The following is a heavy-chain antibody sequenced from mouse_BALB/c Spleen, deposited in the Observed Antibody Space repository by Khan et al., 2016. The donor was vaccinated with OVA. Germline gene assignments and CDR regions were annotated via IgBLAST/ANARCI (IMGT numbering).Heavy chain of an antibody. Sequence: EVQLVESGGGLVQPTGSLKLSCAASGFTFNTYAMNWFRQAPGMGLEWVARIRSNSNNYATYYAVSVKDRFTLSRADSPSMLYLQMNNLKTEDTAMDYGVRGITTAARFAYWGQGTLVTVSA. V-gene: IGHV10-1*02. J-gene: IGHJ3*01. CDR3: VRGITTAARFAY. CDR1: GFTFNTYA. D-gene: IGHD1-2*01. CDR2: IRSNSNNYAT.